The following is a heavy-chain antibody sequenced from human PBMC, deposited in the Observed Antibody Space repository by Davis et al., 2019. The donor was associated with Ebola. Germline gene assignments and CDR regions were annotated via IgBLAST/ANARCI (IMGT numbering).Heavy chain of an antibody. CDR1: GYTFTGYY. J-gene: IGHJ4*02. CDR3: ARLLFGVAPVDY. Sequence: ASVKVSCKASGYTFTGYYMHWVRQAPGQGLEWMGWINPNSGGTNYAQKFQGRVTMTRDTSISTAYMELSRLRSDDTAVYYCARLLFGVAPVDYWGQGTLVTVSS. V-gene: IGHV1-2*02. D-gene: IGHD3-3*01. CDR2: INPNSGGT.